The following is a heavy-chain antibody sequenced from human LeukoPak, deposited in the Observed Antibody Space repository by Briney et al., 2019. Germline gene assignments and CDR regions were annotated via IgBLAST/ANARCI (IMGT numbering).Heavy chain of an antibody. CDR1: GYTFTGYY. V-gene: IGHV1-2*02. CDR3: ARATKVTPSFDY. D-gene: IGHD4-23*01. Sequence: GASVKVSCKASGYTFTGYYVHWVRQAPGQGLEWMGWINPNSGGTNYAQKFQGRVTMTRDTSISTAYMELSRLRSDDTAVYYCARATKVTPSFDYWGQGTLVTVSS. CDR2: INPNSGGT. J-gene: IGHJ4*02.